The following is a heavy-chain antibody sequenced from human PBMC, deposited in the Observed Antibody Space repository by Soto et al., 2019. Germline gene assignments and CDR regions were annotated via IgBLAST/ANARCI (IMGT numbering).Heavy chain of an antibody. J-gene: IGHJ6*02. CDR3: ARDETGDSYYYYYGMEV. D-gene: IGHD7-27*01. V-gene: IGHV1-69*01. CDR1: GGTFNTYN. Sequence: QVQLVQSGAEVKKPGSSVKVSCKASGGTFNTYNINWVRQAPGQGLEWMGGILPIFGTTNYAQRFQGRVTIIADDSTSTAYMELSSLRSEDTAVYYCARDETGDSYYYYYGMEVWGQGTTVTVTS. CDR2: ILPIFGTT.